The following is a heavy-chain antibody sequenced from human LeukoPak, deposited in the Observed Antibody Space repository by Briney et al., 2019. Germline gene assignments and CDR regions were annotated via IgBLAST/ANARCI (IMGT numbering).Heavy chain of an antibody. CDR3: ARWDYDSSGYYRY. J-gene: IGHJ4*02. V-gene: IGHV4-39*01. CDR2: IYYSGST. CDR1: GGSISSSSYY. Sequence: SETLSLTCTVSGGSISSSSYYWGWLRQPPGKGLEWIGSIYYSGSTYYNPPLKSRVTISVDASKNQFSLKLSSVTAADTAVYYCARWDYDSSGYYRYWGQGTLVTVSS. D-gene: IGHD3-22*01.